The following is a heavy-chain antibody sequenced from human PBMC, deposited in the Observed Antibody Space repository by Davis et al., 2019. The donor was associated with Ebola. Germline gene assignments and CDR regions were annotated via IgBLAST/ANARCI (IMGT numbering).Heavy chain of an antibody. CDR1: GYTFKNYA. Sequence: ASVKVSCKASGYTFKNYAISWVRHAPGQGLEWMGWISGYEDNTNYAPRFQGRITLTKDRATSTVYMELRSLTSDDTAVYYCARDLATSSGAHFFYFGMDVWGEGTSVAVSS. V-gene: IGHV1-18*01. J-gene: IGHJ6*04. CDR3: ARDLATSSGAHFFYFGMDV. CDR2: ISGYEDNT. D-gene: IGHD3-10*01.